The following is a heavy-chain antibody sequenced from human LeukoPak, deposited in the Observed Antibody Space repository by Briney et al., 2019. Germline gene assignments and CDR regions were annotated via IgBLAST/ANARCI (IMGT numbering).Heavy chain of an antibody. D-gene: IGHD5-12*01. J-gene: IGHJ4*02. CDR1: GGSFSGYY. CDR2: INHSGST. CDR3: ARGPFEYSGYEPYYFDY. Sequence: ASETLSLTCAVYGGSFSGYYWSWIRQPPGKGLEWIGEINHSGSTNYNPSLKSRVTISVDTSKNQFSLKLSSVTAADTAVYYCARGPFEYSGYEPYYFDYWGQGTLVTVSS. V-gene: IGHV4-34*01.